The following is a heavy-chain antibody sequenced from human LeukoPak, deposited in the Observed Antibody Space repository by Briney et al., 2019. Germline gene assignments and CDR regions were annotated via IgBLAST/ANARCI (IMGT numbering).Heavy chain of an antibody. Sequence: PGESLRLSCVASGFAFSTDAMHWVRRAPGKGLEWVSGISPSGGRTYYAGSVKGRFTISRDNSKNTLYLQMNSLRADDTAVYFCAKASTVLKPIDYWGQGSLVTVSS. D-gene: IGHD1-14*01. V-gene: IGHV3-23*01. CDR3: AKASTVLKPIDY. CDR1: GFAFSTDA. J-gene: IGHJ4*02. CDR2: ISPSGGRT.